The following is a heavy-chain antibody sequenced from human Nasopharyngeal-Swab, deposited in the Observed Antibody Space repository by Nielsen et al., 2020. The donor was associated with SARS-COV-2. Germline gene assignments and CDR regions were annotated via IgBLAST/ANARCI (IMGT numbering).Heavy chain of an antibody. CDR3: TRCGGGCYSGRDY. Sequence: GESLKISCAASGFTFSDSAIHWVRQASGEGLEWVGRIRNKGNNYATAYAASVKGRFIIFRDDPTNTAYLQMNSLKTEDTAVYYCTRCGGGCYSGRDYWGQGTLVTVSS. D-gene: IGHD2-21*02. CDR1: GFTFSDSA. J-gene: IGHJ4*02. CDR2: IRNKGNNYAT. V-gene: IGHV3-73*01.